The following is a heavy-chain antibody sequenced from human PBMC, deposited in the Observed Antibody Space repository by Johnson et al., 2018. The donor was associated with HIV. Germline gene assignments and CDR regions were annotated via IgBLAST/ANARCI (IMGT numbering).Heavy chain of an antibody. CDR2: ISFAGMKK. CDR1: GFTFSNYG. J-gene: IGHJ3*01. D-gene: IGHD5-12*01. CDR3: AKIVATSDDPFDV. V-gene: IGHV3-30*18. Sequence: QVQLVESGGGVVQPGRSLRLSCAASGFTFSNYGMAWVRQAPGKGLEWVAVISFAGMKKHYADSVKGRFTISRDNSKKTLYHQMNRLSAEDTAVFYCAKIVATSDDPFDVWGQGTMVTVSS.